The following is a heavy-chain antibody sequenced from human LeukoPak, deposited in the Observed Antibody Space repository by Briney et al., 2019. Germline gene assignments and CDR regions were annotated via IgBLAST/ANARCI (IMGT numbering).Heavy chain of an antibody. V-gene: IGHV3-11*04. D-gene: IGHD4-17*01. J-gene: IGHJ4*02. CDR3: ARGSARWTTYFY. CDR1: GFSFSSNC. Sequence: GGSLRLSCAASGFSFSSNCVSWSRQRPGKGLEWDSYISSSGSTIYYADSVKGRFTISRDNAKNSLYLQMNSLRAEDTAVYYCARGSARWTTYFYWGQGTLVTVSS. CDR2: ISSSGSTI.